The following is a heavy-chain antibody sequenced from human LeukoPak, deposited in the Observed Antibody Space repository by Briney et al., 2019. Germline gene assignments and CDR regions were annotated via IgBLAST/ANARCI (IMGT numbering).Heavy chain of an antibody. CDR2: IKQDGSEK. D-gene: IGHD5-12*01. CDR3: ARLVRGYSGYYYYYYYMDV. CDR1: GFTFSSYW. J-gene: IGHJ6*03. Sequence: GGSLRLSCAASGFTFSSYWMSWVRQAPGKGLEWVANIKQDGSEKYYVDSVKGRFTISRDNAKNSLYLQMNSLRAEDTAVYYCARLVRGYSGYYYYYYYMDVWGKGTTVTVSS. V-gene: IGHV3-7*01.